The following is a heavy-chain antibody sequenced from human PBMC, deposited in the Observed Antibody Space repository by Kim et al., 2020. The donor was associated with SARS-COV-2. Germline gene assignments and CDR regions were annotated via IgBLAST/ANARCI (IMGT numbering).Heavy chain of an antibody. J-gene: IGHJ5*02. CDR3: ARGSSIGWYKGNWFDP. CDR2: INHSGST. V-gene: IGHV4-34*01. D-gene: IGHD6-19*01. CDR1: GGSFSGYY. Sequence: SETLSLTCAVYGGSFSGYYWSWIRQPPGKGLEWIGEINHSGSTNYNPSLKSRVTISVDTSKNHFSLKLSSVTAADTAVYYCARGSSIGWYKGNWFDPWGQGTLVTVSS.